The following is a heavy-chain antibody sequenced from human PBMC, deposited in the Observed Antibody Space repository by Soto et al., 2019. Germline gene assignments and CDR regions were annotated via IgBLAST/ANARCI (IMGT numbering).Heavy chain of an antibody. CDR2: IIPIFGTA. V-gene: IGHV1-69*06. J-gene: IGHJ6*02. D-gene: IGHD3-3*01. Sequence: GASVKVSCKASGGTFSSYAISWVRQAPGQGLEWMGGIIPIFGTANYAQKFQGRVTITADKSTSTAYMELSSLRSEDTAVYYCARVLRFLEGNYYYYYYGMDVWGQGTRVTVSS. CDR3: ARVLRFLEGNYYYYYYGMDV. CDR1: GGTFSSYA.